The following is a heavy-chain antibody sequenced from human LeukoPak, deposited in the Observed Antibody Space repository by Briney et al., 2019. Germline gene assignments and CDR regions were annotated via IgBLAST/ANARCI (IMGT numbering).Heavy chain of an antibody. V-gene: IGHV3-30*02. CDR2: IRFDGSNY. D-gene: IGHD3-22*01. CDR3: AREPPPHYYDSSGYFDY. Sequence: GGSLRLSCEASGFSFSSYGMHWVRQAPGKGLEWVAFIRFDGSNYYYADSVKGRFTISRDNSKNTLYLQMNSLRAEDTAVYYCAREPPPHYYDSSGYFDYWGQGTLVTVSS. J-gene: IGHJ4*02. CDR1: GFSFSSYG.